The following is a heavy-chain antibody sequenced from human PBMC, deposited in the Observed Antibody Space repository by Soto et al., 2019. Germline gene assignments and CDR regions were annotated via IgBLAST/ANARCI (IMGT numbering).Heavy chain of an antibody. J-gene: IGHJ6*03. Sequence: SETLSLTCAVYGGSFSGYYWSWIRQPPGKGLEWIGEINHSGSTNYNPSLKSRVTISVDTSKNQFSLKLSSVTAADTAVYYCAREERRFLEWLFGDKNYYYYYMDGWGKGTTVTVSS. CDR1: GGSFSGYY. CDR2: INHSGST. V-gene: IGHV4-34*01. D-gene: IGHD3-3*01. CDR3: AREERRFLEWLFGDKNYYYYYMDG.